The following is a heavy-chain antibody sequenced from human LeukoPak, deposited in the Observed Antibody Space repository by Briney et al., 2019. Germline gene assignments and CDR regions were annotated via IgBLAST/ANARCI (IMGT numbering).Heavy chain of an antibody. V-gene: IGHV1-8*03. CDR3: TAMNYYDSSGYYTHFDY. CDR2: MNPNSGNT. Sequence: ASVKVSCMASGYTFTSYDINWVRQATGQGLEWMGWMNPNSGNTGYAQKFQGRVTITRNTSISTAYMELSSLRSEDTAVYYCTAMNYYDSSGYYTHFDYWGQGTLVTVSS. J-gene: IGHJ4*02. CDR1: GYTFTSYD. D-gene: IGHD3-22*01.